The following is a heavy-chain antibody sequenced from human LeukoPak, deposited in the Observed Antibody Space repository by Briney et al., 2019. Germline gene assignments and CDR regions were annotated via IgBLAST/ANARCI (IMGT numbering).Heavy chain of an antibody. J-gene: IGHJ4*02. Sequence: SQTLSLTCAVSGGSISSGGYSWSWIRQPPGTGLEWIGYIYHSGSTYYNPSLKSRVTISVDRSKNQFSLKLSSVTAADTAVYYCARGGDYGDSFDYWGQGTLATVSS. CDR1: GGSISSGGYS. CDR2: IYHSGST. V-gene: IGHV4-30-2*01. CDR3: ARGGDYGDSFDY. D-gene: IGHD4-17*01.